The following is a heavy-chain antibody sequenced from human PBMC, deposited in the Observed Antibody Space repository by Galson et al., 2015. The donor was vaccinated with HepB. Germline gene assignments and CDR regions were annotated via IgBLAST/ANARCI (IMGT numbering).Heavy chain of an antibody. CDR1: GFTFSSYG. Sequence: SLRLSCAASGFTFSSYGMHWVRQAPGKGLEWVAVIWYDGSDKYYADSVKGRFTISRDNSKNTLYLQMNSLRAEDTAVYYCTRHGVDYGDHVKENWYFDLWGRGTLVTVSS. CDR2: IWYDGSDK. CDR3: TRHGVDYGDHVKENWYFDL. J-gene: IGHJ2*01. V-gene: IGHV3-33*01. D-gene: IGHD4-17*01.